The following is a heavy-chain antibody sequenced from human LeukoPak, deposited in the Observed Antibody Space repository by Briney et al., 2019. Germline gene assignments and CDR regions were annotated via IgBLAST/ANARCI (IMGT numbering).Heavy chain of an antibody. CDR3: ARGAFYDILTGYYFTLFDY. J-gene: IGHJ4*02. V-gene: IGHV4-31*02. Sequence: LRLSCAASGFTFSSYAMSWVRQHPGKGLEWIGYIYYSGSTYYNPSLKSRVTISVDTSKNQFSLKLSSVTAADTAVYYCARGAFYDILTGYYFTLFDYWGQGTLVTVSS. CDR1: GFTFSSYA. CDR2: IYYSGST. D-gene: IGHD3-9*01.